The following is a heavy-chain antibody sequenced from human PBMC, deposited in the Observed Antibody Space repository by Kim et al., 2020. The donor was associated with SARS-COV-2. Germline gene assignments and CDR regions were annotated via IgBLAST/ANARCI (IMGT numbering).Heavy chain of an antibody. J-gene: IGHJ6*02. V-gene: IGHV3-48*03. CDR1: GFTFSSYE. CDR3: ASHAMVSGNLGLVRYYYYGMDV. CDR2: ISSSGSTI. D-gene: IGHD5-18*01. Sequence: GGSLRLSCAASGFTFSSYEMNWVRQAPGKGLEWVSYISSSGSTIYYADSVKGRFTISRDNAKNSLYLQMNSLRAEDTAVYYCASHAMVSGNLGLVRYYYYGMDVWGQGTTVTVSS.